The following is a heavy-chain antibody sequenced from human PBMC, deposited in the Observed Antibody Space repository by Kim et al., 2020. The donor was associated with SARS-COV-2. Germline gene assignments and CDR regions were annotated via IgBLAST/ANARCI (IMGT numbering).Heavy chain of an antibody. V-gene: IGHV3-23*01. CDR2: INDRGDST. Sequence: GGSLRLSCAASEFTFSSSAMSWVRQAPGKWLEWVSTINDRGDSTYYADSMQGRFTISRDNSRNTLYLHMHSLRSEDTALYFCAKSHSVVVVASGRSNWFDPWGRGTLVTVSS. D-gene: IGHD2-2*01. CDR3: AKSHSVVVVASGRSNWFDP. J-gene: IGHJ5*02. CDR1: EFTFSSSA.